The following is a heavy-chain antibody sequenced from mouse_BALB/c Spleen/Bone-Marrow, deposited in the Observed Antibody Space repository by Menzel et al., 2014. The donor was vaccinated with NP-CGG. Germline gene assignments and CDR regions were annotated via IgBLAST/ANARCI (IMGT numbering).Heavy chain of an antibody. V-gene: IGHV1S81*02. CDR1: GYTFTSYR. CDR3: ARYDGPAWFAY. Sequence: VKLMESGAELVKPGASVNLSCKASGYTFTSYRIHWVKLRPGHGLEWIGEINPSNGRTNYNEKFKNKATLTVDKSSSTAYIQLSSLTSEDSAVYYCARYDGPAWFAYWGQGTLVTVS. CDR2: INPSNGRT. D-gene: IGHD2-3*01. J-gene: IGHJ3*01.